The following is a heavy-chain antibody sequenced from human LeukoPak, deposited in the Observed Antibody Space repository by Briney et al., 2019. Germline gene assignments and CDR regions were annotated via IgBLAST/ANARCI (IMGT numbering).Heavy chain of an antibody. V-gene: IGHV4-4*07. Sequence: PSETLSLTCDVSGGSMRRYWWGWVRQPAGKGLEWIGRVYPTGSTRFNPSLKSRLTMSMDTSTNQFSMKLTSVTAADTAVYFCARQGYTVSYYFLDYWSQGTLVTVSS. D-gene: IGHD1-26*01. J-gene: IGHJ4*02. CDR1: GGSMRRYW. CDR2: VYPTGST. CDR3: ARQGYTVSYYFLDY.